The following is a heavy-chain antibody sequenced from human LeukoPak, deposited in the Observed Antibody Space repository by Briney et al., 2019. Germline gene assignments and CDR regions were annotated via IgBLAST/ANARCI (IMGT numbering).Heavy chain of an antibody. CDR3: ARTPGYSYGFRL. V-gene: IGHV4-61*01. D-gene: IGHD5-18*01. Sequence: PSETLSLTCTVSGSSINSAYYWGWIRQPPGKGLEWIGYIYYSGSTNYNPSLKSRVTISVDTSKNQFSLKLSSVTAADTAVYYCARTPGYSYGFRLWGQGTLVTVSS. J-gene: IGHJ4*02. CDR1: GSSINSAYY. CDR2: IYYSGST.